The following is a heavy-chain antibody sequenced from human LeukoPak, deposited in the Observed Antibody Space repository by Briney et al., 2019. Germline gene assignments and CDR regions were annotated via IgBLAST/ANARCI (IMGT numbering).Heavy chain of an antibody. CDR3: ARGRYSSSIDY. CDR2: IRYDGSNK. Sequence: GGSLRLSCAASGFTFSSYGMHWVRQAPGKGLEWVAFIRYDGSNKYYADSVKGRFTISRDNAKNSLYLQMNSLRAEDTAVYYCARGRYSSSIDYWGQGTLVTVSS. D-gene: IGHD6-13*01. CDR1: GFTFSSYG. J-gene: IGHJ4*02. V-gene: IGHV3-30*02.